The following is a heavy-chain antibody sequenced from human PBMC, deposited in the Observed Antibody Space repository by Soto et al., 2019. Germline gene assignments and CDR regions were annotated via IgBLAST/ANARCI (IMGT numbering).Heavy chain of an antibody. J-gene: IGHJ4*02. CDR2: VDGIGAGT. D-gene: IGHD1-1*01. Sequence: PGGSLRLSCAASGFTFSNHGMSWVRQAPGKGLKWVSSVDGIGAGTYYADSVKGRFTISRDNSKNMLYLQMSSLIGEDTAVYYCAKINDAAGVANWGQGTLVAVSS. CDR1: GFTFSNHG. CDR3: AKINDAAGVAN. V-gene: IGHV3-23*01.